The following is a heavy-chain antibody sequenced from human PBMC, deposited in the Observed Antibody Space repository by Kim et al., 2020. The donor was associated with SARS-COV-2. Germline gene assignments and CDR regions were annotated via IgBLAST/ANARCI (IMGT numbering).Heavy chain of an antibody. CDR2: ISGDGGST. D-gene: IGHD3-9*01. CDR1: GFTFDDYA. Sequence: GGSLRLSCAASGFTFDDYAMHWVRQAPGKGLEWVSLISGDGGSTYYADSVKGRFTISRDNSKNSLYLQMNSLRTEDTALYYCAKDFFDILTGYYYYYGMDVWGQGTTVTVSS. CDR3: AKDFFDILTGYYYYYGMDV. V-gene: IGHV3-43*02. J-gene: IGHJ6*02.